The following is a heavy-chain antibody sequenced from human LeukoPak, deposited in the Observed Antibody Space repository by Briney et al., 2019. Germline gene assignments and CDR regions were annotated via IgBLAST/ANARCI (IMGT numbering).Heavy chain of an antibody. CDR1: GYSFTSYW. J-gene: IGHJ5*02. Sequence: GESLRISCKGSGYSFTSYWISWVRQMPGKGLEWMGRIDPSDSYTNYSPSFQGHVTISADKSISTAYLQWSSLKASDTAMYYCAILGYCSSTSCYGGGYWFDPWGQGTLVTVSS. CDR2: IDPSDSYT. D-gene: IGHD2-2*01. V-gene: IGHV5-10-1*01. CDR3: AILGYCSSTSCYGGGYWFDP.